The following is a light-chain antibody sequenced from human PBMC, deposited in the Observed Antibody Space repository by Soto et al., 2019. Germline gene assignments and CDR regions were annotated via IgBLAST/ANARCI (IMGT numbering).Light chain of an antibody. CDR1: SSNIGNNY. Sequence: QSVLTQPPSVSAAPGQRVSISCSGSSSNIGNNYVSWYQQLPGTAPKLLIYDNDKRPSGIPDRFSGSKSGTSATLGITGLQTGDEDDYCCGTWDNSLNAYVFGAGTKLTVL. J-gene: IGLJ1*01. CDR2: DND. V-gene: IGLV1-51*01. CDR3: GTWDNSLNAYV.